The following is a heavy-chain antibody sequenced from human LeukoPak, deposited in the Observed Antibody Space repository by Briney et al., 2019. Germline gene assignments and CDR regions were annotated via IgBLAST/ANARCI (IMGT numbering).Heavy chain of an antibody. CDR3: ARDLGQWLVIDY. V-gene: IGHV1-18*01. Sequence: SVKVSCKASGYIFTSYGISWVRPAPGQGLEWMGWINTYNGNTNYAQKLQGRVTMTTDTSTSTAYMELRSLRSDGTAVYYCARDLGQWLVIDYWGQGTLVTVSS. J-gene: IGHJ4*02. D-gene: IGHD6-19*01. CDR1: GYIFTSYG. CDR2: INTYNGNT.